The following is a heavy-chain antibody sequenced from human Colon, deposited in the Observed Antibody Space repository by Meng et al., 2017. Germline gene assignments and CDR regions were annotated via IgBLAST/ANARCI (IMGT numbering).Heavy chain of an antibody. CDR3: ARSWFGDWFDP. J-gene: IGHJ5*02. CDR1: GGSISTGSYY. V-gene: IGHV4-61*02. CDR2: IYTSGRT. Sequence: SETLSPTCSVSGGSISTGSYYWSWIRQPAGKGLEWIGRIYTSGRTDYNPSLKSRVSISVDTSKNQFSLNLTSVTAADTAVYFCARSWFGDWFDPWGQGTLVTVSS. D-gene: IGHD3-10*01.